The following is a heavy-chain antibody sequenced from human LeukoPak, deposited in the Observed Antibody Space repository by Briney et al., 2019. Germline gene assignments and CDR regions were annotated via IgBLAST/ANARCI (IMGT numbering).Heavy chain of an antibody. CDR1: GFTFSSYW. Sequence: PGGSLRLSCAASGFTFSSYWMHWVRQASGKRLVCVSRIKSDGSTNYADSVKGRFTISRDNAKNTVSLQMNSLRAEDTGVYYCARAPSEIGGYYPEYFRHWGQGTLVTVSS. D-gene: IGHD3-22*01. CDR2: IKSDGST. V-gene: IGHV3-74*01. J-gene: IGHJ1*01. CDR3: ARAPSEIGGYYPEYFRH.